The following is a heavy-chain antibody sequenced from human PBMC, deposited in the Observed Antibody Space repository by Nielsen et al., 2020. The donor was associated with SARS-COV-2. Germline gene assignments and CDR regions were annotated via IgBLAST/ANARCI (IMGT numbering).Heavy chain of an antibody. V-gene: IGHV1-2*06. CDR3: ARSSQDYDYVWGSYRPVDY. CDR2: INPNSGGT. D-gene: IGHD3-16*02. CDR1: GYTFTGYY. J-gene: IGHJ4*02. Sequence: ASVKVSCKASGYTFTGYYMHWVRQAPGQGLEWMGRINPNSGGTNYAQKFQGRVTMTRDTSISTAYMELSRLRSDDTAVYYCARSSQDYDYVWGSYRPVDYWGQGTLVTVSS.